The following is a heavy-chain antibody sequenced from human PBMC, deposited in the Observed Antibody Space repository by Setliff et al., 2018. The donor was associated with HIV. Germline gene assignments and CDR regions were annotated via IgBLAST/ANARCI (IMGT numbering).Heavy chain of an antibody. J-gene: IGHJ6*02. V-gene: IGHV4-4*07. CDR1: GGSVSNYY. CDR3: ARDRFSKTTVVTLPTTYSGMDV. D-gene: IGHD4-17*01. CDR2: IYTSGST. Sequence: SETLSLTCTVSGGSVSNYYWTWIRQSAGKGLEWIGRIYTSGSTNYNPSLKTRVTLSVDTSKNQFSLRLSSVTAADTAVYYCARDRFSKTTVVTLPTTYSGMDVWGQGSTVTVSS.